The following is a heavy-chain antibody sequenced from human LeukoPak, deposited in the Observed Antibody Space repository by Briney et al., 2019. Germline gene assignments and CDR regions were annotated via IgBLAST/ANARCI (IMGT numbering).Heavy chain of an antibody. V-gene: IGHV4-59*08. D-gene: IGHD2-2*01. CDR2: IYYSGST. Sequence: PSETLSLTCTVSGGSISSYYWSWIRQPPGKGLEWIGYIYYSGSTNYNPSLKSRVTISVDTSKNQFSLKLSSVTAADTAVYYCWPAAIAPDAFDIWGQGTMVTVSS. CDR3: WPAAIAPDAFDI. J-gene: IGHJ3*02. CDR1: GGSISSYY.